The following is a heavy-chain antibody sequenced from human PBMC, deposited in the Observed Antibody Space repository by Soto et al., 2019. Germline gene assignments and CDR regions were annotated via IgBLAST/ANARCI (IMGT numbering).Heavy chain of an antibody. V-gene: IGHV3-23*01. CDR2: VSAGGDNT. CDR1: GFTFANYA. Sequence: GGSLRLSCTASGFTFANYAMHWVRQAPGKGLEWVSRVSAGGDNTGYADAVKGRSTISRDNSKNTLFLQMTSLRAEDTALYYRAKSPLRPYYFDYWGPGTMVTVSS. J-gene: IGHJ4*02. CDR3: AKSPLRPYYFDY.